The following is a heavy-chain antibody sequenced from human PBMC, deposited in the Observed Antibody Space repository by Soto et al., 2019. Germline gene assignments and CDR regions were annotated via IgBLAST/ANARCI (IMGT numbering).Heavy chain of an antibody. CDR2: IWYDGGNR. Sequence: QVHLVESGGGVVQPGGSLRLSCAASGFTFSNYGMHWVRQAPGKGLEWVAVIWYDGGNRYYTDSVKGRFTVSKDNSKNTLYLQMNNLRAEDTALYYCARYVADVSSWYYFGMDVWGRGTTVIVSS. J-gene: IGHJ6*02. CDR1: GFTFSNYG. CDR3: ARYVADVSSWYYFGMDV. D-gene: IGHD6-13*01. V-gene: IGHV3-33*01.